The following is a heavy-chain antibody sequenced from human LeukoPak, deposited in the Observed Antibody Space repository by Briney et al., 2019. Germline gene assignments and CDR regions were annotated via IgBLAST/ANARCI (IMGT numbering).Heavy chain of an antibody. CDR1: GGSFSGYY. Sequence: SETLSLTCTVYGGSFSGYYWSWIRQPPGKGLEWIGEINHSGSTNYNPSLKSRVTISVDKSKNQFSLKLSSVTAADTAVYYCARVVGATTYYYYGMDVWGQGTTITVSS. D-gene: IGHD1-26*01. V-gene: IGHV4-34*01. CDR3: ARVVGATTYYYYGMDV. CDR2: INHSGST. J-gene: IGHJ6*02.